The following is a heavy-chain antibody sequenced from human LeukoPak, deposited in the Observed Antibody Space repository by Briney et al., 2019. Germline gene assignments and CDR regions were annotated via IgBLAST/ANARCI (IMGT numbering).Heavy chain of an antibody. Sequence: PSETLSLTCTVSGGSISSSSYYWGWIRQPPGKGLEWIGSIYYSGSTYYNPSLKSRVTISVDTSKNQFSLKLNSVTAADTAVYYCARRNGDYAPPDAWGQGTTVTVSS. D-gene: IGHD4-17*01. CDR3: ARRNGDYAPPDA. CDR1: GGSISSSSYY. V-gene: IGHV4-39*01. CDR2: IYYSGST. J-gene: IGHJ6*02.